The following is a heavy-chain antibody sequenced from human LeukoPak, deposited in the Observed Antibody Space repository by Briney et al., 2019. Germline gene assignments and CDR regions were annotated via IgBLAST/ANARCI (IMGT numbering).Heavy chain of an antibody. V-gene: IGHV4-39*07. D-gene: IGHD2-2*01. CDR1: GGSISSGGYY. J-gene: IGHJ4*02. CDR3: AREGVVAPAATLYYYFDY. CDR2: IYYRGST. Sequence: TSQTLSLTCTVSGGSISSGGYYWGWIRQPPGKGLEWIGSIYYRGSTYYNPSLTSRVTISVDTSKNQFSLKLSSVTAADTAVYYCAREGVVAPAATLYYYFDYWGQGTLVTVSS.